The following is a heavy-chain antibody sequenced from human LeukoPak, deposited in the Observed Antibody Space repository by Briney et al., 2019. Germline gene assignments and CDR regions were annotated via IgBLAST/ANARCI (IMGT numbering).Heavy chain of an antibody. CDR1: GFTFSRYG. D-gene: IGHD3-9*01. CDR3: AKDRDILTGYLDY. CDR2: ISYDGSNK. V-gene: IGHV3-30*18. Sequence: PGRSLRLSCAASGFTFSRYGMHGVRQAQAKGLAWVAVISYDGSNKYYVDSVKGRFTISKDNSKNTLYLQMNSLRAEDTAVYYCAKDRDILTGYLDYWGQGTLVTVSS. J-gene: IGHJ4*02.